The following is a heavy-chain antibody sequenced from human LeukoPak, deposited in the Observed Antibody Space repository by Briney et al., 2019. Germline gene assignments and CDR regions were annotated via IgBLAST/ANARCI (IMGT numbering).Heavy chain of an antibody. CDR3: AREEIAARPGWFDP. D-gene: IGHD6-6*01. V-gene: IGHV4-59*01. Sequence: SETLSLTCTVSGGSISSYYWSWIRQPPGKGLEWIGYIYYSGSTNYNPSLKSRVTISVDTSKNQFSLKLSSVTAADTAVYYCAREEIAARPGWFDPWGQGTLVTVSS. J-gene: IGHJ5*02. CDR2: IYYSGST. CDR1: GGSISSYY.